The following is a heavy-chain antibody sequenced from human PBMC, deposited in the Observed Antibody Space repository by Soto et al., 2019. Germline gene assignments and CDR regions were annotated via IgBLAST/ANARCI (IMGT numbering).Heavy chain of an antibody. V-gene: IGHV1-18*01. D-gene: IGHD5-18*01. Sequence: QAQVVQSGPEVKKPGASVNVSCKASGYDYVTYTITWVRQRPGQGLEWMGWISTLNGNTNYAQNFQGRVTMTTDTSTRIVHLELKSLRSDDTAVYYCARRVQVWLPDYYGMDVWGQGTTVTVSS. CDR2: ISTLNGNT. CDR1: GYDYVTYT. J-gene: IGHJ6*02. CDR3: ARRVQVWLPDYYGMDV.